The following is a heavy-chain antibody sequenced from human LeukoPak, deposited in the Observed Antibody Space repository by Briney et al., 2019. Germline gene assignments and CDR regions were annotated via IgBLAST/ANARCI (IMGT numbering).Heavy chain of an antibody. J-gene: IGHJ5*02. D-gene: IGHD3-22*01. CDR2: IIPILGIA. V-gene: IGHV1-69*04. CDR1: GGTFSSYA. CDR3: ARGGYYDSSGYYHSNWFDP. Sequence: SVKVSCKASGGTFSSYAISWVRQAPGQGLEWMGRIIPILGIANYAQKFQGRVTITADKSTSTAYMELSSLRSEDTAVYYCARGGYYDSSGYYHSNWFDPWGQGTLVTVSS.